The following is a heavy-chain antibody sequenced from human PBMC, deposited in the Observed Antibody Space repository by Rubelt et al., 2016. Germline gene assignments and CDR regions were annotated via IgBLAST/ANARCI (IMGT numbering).Heavy chain of an antibody. CDR2: ISGSGGST. J-gene: IGHJ4*02. CDR1: GFTFSSYA. CDR3: ARDLAKSRSSTVDS. D-gene: IGHD6-6*01. Sequence: EVQLLESGGGLVQPGGSLRLSCAASGFTFSSYAMSWVRQAPGKGLEWVSAISGSGGSTYYADSVKGRFTISRDNSKNTRYLQRNSLRAGDTAVYYCARDLAKSRSSTVDSWGQGTLVTVSS. V-gene: IGHV3-23*01.